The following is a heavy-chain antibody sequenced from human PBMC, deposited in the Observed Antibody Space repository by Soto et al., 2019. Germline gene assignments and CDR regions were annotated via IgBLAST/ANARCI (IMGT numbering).Heavy chain of an antibody. CDR2: ISYHGRDE. D-gene: IGHD4-4*01. CDR1: GFSLTTYG. V-gene: IGHV3-30*18. J-gene: IGHJ4*02. Sequence: QVQLVESGGGVVQPGGSLRLSCAASGFSLTTYGMHWVRQAPGKGLEWVAVISYHGRDEFYADSVKGRFTISRDSSKNALYLQMHSLRPDDTAVYYCVKDHRMNTLTTAGFWGQGTLVAISS. CDR3: VKDHRMNTLTTAGF.